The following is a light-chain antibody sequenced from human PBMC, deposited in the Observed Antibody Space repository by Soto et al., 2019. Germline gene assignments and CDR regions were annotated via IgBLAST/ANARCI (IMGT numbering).Light chain of an antibody. Sequence: QSVLTQPASVSGSPGQSITISCTGTSTDVGRYNYVSWYQQHPGKAPKLMVYDVSNRPSWVSNRFSGSKSGITASLTISGLQAEDEADYYCPSYTSDSTYVFGTGTKLTVL. J-gene: IGLJ1*01. CDR3: PSYTSDSTYV. CDR2: DVS. CDR1: STDVGRYNY. V-gene: IGLV2-14*01.